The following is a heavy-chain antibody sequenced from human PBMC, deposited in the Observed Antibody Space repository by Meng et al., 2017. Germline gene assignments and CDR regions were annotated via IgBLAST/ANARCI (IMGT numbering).Heavy chain of an antibody. Sequence: SVKVSCKASGGTFSSYAISWVRQAPGQGLEWMGGIIPIFGTANYAQKFQGRVTITTDESTSTAYMELSSLRSEDTAVYYCARVDGGRYGTKVYYYGMDVWGQGTTVTGSS. D-gene: IGHD4/OR15-4a*01. CDR3: ARVDGGRYGTKVYYYGMDV. J-gene: IGHJ6*02. V-gene: IGHV1-69*05. CDR1: GGTFSSYA. CDR2: IIPIFGTA.